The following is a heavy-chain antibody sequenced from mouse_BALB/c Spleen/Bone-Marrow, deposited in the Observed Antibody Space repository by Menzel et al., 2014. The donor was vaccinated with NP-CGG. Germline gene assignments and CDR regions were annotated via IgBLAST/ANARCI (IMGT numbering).Heavy chain of an antibody. Sequence: EVQGVESGGNLVKSGGSLKLSCAASGFTFSSYGMSWVRQTPEKRLEWVATISGCGSYTFYPDSVKGRFTISRDNAKNNLYLQLSSLRSEDSALYYCARHAYYDQTEVSFVYWGQGTLVTVSA. CDR1: GFTFSSYG. V-gene: IGHV5-9-2*01. CDR2: ISGCGSYT. CDR3: ARHAYYDQTEVSFVY. D-gene: IGHD2-4*01. J-gene: IGHJ3*01.